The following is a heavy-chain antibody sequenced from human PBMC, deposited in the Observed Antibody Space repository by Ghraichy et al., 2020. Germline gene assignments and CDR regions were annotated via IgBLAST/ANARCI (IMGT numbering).Heavy chain of an antibody. Sequence: ASVKVSCKVSGYTLTELSMHWVRQAPGKGLEWMGGFDPEDGETIYAQKFQGRVTMTEDTSTDTAYMELSSLRSEDTAVYYCATEYQTGTTGPYYGMDVWGQGTTVTVSS. CDR2: FDPEDGET. D-gene: IGHD1-7*01. CDR3: ATEYQTGTTGPYYGMDV. CDR1: GYTLTELS. J-gene: IGHJ6*02. V-gene: IGHV1-24*01.